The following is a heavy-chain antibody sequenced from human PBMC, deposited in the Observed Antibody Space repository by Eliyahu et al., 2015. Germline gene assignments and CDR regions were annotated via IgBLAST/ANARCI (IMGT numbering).Heavy chain of an antibody. CDR1: GFTFSSYG. Sequence: EVQLVESGGGLVQPGGSLRLSRAASGFTFSSYGMHWVRQTPGKGLVWVSRINTDGTSTSYADSVKGRITISRDNAKNTLYLQMNSLRAEDTAVYYCAAGPKRSFDYWGQGTLVTVSS. CDR3: AAGPKRSFDY. D-gene: IGHD6-13*01. V-gene: IGHV3-74*01. J-gene: IGHJ4*02. CDR2: INTDGTST.